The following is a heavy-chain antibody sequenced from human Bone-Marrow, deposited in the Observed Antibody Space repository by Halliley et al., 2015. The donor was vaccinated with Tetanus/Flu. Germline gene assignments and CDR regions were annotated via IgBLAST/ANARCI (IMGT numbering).Heavy chain of an antibody. CDR2: IVPVLRTA. J-gene: IGHJ2*01. V-gene: IGHV1-69*06. D-gene: IGHD3-10*01. CDR3: ARGDRRDGKIRVYWYFGL. Sequence: QMQLVQSGAEVKKPGSSVKVSCKASGGTFSSYVITWVRQAPGQGLEWMGGIVPVLRTANYAQKFQDRVTITADKSRSTVYMELSSLRSEDTAVYYCARGDRRDGKIRVYWYFGLWGRGTLVTVSS. CDR1: GGTFSSYV.